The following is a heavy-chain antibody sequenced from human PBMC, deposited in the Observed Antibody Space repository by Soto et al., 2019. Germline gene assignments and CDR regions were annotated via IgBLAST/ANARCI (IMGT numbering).Heavy chain of an antibody. D-gene: IGHD5-18*01. V-gene: IGHV3-30*18. CDR2: ISYDGSRK. Sequence: GGSLRLSCAASGFTFSNYAMHWVRQAPGKGLEWVAVISYDGSRKYYADSVKGRFTISRDNSKNTLYLQMNGLGAEDTALFYCAKTLDTAMLSMYFSAIDVWGQGATVTVYS. CDR3: AKTLDTAMLSMYFSAIDV. CDR1: GFTFSNYA. J-gene: IGHJ6*02.